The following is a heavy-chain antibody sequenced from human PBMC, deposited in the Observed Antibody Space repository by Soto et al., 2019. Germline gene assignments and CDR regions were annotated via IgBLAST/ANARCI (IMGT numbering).Heavy chain of an antibody. Sequence: SETLSLTGGVYGGSFRNYYWLWVRQPPGRGVGWIGEVNHSGEAIYSPSLQSRITISLDTSNIQFSLMMTSVTAADTAMYCCTRAARFPRSWFDPWGQGTQVTVSS. V-gene: IGHV4-34*01. J-gene: IGHJ5*02. CDR1: GGSFRNYY. CDR2: VNHSGEA. CDR3: TRAARFPRSWFDP. D-gene: IGHD6-25*01.